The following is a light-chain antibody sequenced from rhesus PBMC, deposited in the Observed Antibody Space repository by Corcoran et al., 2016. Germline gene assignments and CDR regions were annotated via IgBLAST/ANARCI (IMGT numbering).Light chain of an antibody. V-gene: IGKV7-13*02. CDR3: LQSKNSPYS. CDR2: QTT. CDR1: ETVSFFGINL. J-gene: IGKJ2*01. Sequence: DIVLTQSPASLAASPGQSATITCRASETVSFFGINLIHWYQQKPGQPPKLLIYQTTNKDSGVPARLSGSGSGTVFTLTINPVEADDAADYYCLQSKNSPYSFGQGTKVEIK.